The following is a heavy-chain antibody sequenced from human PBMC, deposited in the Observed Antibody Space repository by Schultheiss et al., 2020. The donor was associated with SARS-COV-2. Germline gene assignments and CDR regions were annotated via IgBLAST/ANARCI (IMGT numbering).Heavy chain of an antibody. V-gene: IGHV4-59*01. CDR2: MDYSGTT. Sequence: SETLSLTCTVSGGSISSYYWSWIRQPPGKALEWIGYMDYSGTTKYNPSLKSRVTISVDTSKNQISLKLSSVTAADTAVYYCARKGIGYYGWYFDLWGRGTLVTVSS. CDR1: GGSISSYY. J-gene: IGHJ2*01. D-gene: IGHD2/OR15-2a*01. CDR3: ARKGIGYYGWYFDL.